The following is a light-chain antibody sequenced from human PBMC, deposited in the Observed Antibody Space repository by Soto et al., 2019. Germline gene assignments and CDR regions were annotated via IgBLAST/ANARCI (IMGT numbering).Light chain of an antibody. CDR2: DVS. CDR3: SSYTSSSTLYV. J-gene: IGLJ1*01. CDR1: SSDVGAYNY. Sequence: QSALTQPASVSGSPGQSITISCTGTSSDVGAYNYVSWYQQYPGKAPKLMIYDVSNRPSGISNRFSGSKSGNTASLTISGLQAADEAEYYCSSYTSSSTLYVFGPGTKLTVL. V-gene: IGLV2-14*01.